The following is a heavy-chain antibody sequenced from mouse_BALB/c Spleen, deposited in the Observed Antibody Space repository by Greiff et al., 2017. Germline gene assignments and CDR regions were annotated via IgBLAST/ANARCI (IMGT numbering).Heavy chain of an antibody. V-gene: IGHV2-6-5*01. CDR3: AREPLANWDWYFDV. CDR2: IWGGGST. CDR1: GFSLTDYG. Sequence: VQLQQSGPGLVAPSQSLSITCTVSGFSLTDYGVSWIRQPPGKGLEWLGVIWGGGSTYYNSALKSRLSISKDNSKSQVFLKMNSLQTDDTARYYCAREPLANWDWYFDVWGAGTTVTVSS. J-gene: IGHJ1*01. D-gene: IGHD4-1*01.